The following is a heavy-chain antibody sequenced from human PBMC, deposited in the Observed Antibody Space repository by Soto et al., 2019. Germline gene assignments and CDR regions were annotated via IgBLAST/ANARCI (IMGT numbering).Heavy chain of an antibody. CDR2: ITGSGTDA. CDR3: AKGRDYSQTFIDS. Sequence: PVGSLRLSCTASGFTFPTYAMSWVRQAPGKGLEWVSAITGSGTDAFYAASVKGRFTISRDNSKNMMLLQMNGLRSEDTAVYFCAKGRDYSQTFIDSWGQGTQVTVSS. CDR1: GFTFPTYA. V-gene: IGHV3-23*01. J-gene: IGHJ4*02. D-gene: IGHD2-15*01.